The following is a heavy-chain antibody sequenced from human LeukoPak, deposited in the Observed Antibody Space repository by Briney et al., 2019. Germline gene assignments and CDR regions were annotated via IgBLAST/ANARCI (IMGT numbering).Heavy chain of an antibody. CDR3: ARGAGTTVYYMDV. D-gene: IGHD1-7*01. CDR2: ISSDGSNK. Sequence: GGSLRLSRAASGFTFSGSAMHWVRQAPGRGLEWVAVISSDGSNKYYADSVKGQFTISRDNSNNTLYLQMNSLRPEDTAVYYCARGAGTTVYYMDVWGKGTTVTVSS. J-gene: IGHJ6*03. CDR1: GFTFSGSA. V-gene: IGHV3-30*01.